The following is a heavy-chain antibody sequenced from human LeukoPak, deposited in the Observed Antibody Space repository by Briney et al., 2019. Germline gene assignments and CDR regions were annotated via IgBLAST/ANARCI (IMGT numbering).Heavy chain of an antibody. V-gene: IGHV1-18*01. J-gene: IGHJ4*02. CDR3: ARDNVHSGYDYVPREFDY. Sequence: ASVKVSCKASGYTFTSYGISWVRQAPGQGLEWMGWISAYNGNTNYAQKLQGRVTMTTDTSTSTAYIELRSLRSDDTAVYYCARDNVHSGYDYVPREFDYWGQGTLVTVSS. D-gene: IGHD5-12*01. CDR2: ISAYNGNT. CDR1: GYTFTSYG.